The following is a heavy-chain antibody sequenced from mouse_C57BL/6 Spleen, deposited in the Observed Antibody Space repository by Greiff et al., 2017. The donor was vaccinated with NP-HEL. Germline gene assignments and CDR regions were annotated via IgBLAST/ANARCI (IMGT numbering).Heavy chain of an antibody. V-gene: IGHV1-26*01. CDR1: GYTFTDYY. D-gene: IGHD2-4*01. CDR3: ARYEYDGAY. CDR2: INPNNGGT. J-gene: IGHJ3*01. Sequence: EVQLQQSGPELVKPGASVKISCKASGYTFTDYYMNWVKQSHGKSLEWIGDINPNNGGTSYNQKFKGKATLTVDKSSSTAYMELRSLTSEDSAVYYCARYEYDGAYWGQGTLVTVSA.